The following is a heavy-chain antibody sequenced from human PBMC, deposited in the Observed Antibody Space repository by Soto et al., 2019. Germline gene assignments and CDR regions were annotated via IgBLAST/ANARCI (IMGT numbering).Heavy chain of an antibody. J-gene: IGHJ4*02. V-gene: IGHV3-30-3*01. D-gene: IGHD3-9*01. Sequence: PGGSLRLSCAASGFTFSIYGVHWVRQAPGKGLEWVAVISYDGSDKYYAEPVKGRFTISRDNSKNTLYLQMNSLRAEDTAVYYCARDSILTGRSDYWGQGTLVTVSS. CDR3: ARDSILTGRSDY. CDR1: GFTFSIYG. CDR2: ISYDGSDK.